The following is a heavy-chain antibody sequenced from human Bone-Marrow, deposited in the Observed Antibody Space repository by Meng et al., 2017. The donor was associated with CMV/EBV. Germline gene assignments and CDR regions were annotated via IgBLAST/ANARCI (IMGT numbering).Heavy chain of an antibody. V-gene: IGHV3-11*04. CDR1: GFTFSDYY. D-gene: IGHD6-6*01. CDR3: ARDRRVVRSWYFDL. J-gene: IGHJ2*01. CDR2: ISGSGATI. Sequence: GGSLRLSCAASGFTFSDYYMGGVRQAPGKGLEWLSYISGSGATIFYAASVKGRFTVSRDNANNSLYLQMNSLRAEDTAVYFCARDRRVVRSWYFDLWGRGTLVTFSS.